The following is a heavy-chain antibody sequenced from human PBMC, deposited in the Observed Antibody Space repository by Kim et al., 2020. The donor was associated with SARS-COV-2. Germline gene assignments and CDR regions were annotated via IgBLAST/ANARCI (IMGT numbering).Heavy chain of an antibody. J-gene: IGHJ4*02. V-gene: IGHV3-30-3*01. Sequence: GGSLRLSCAASGFTFSSYAMHWVRQAPGKGLEWVAVISYDGSNKYYADSVKGRFTISRDNSKNTLYLQMNSLRAEDTAVYYCARSGPAACLDYWGQGTLVTVSS. D-gene: IGHD2-2*01. CDR2: ISYDGSNK. CDR3: ARSGPAACLDY. CDR1: GFTFSSYA.